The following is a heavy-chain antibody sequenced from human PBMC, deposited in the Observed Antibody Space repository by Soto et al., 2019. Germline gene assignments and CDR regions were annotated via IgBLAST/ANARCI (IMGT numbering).Heavy chain of an antibody. J-gene: IGHJ4*02. D-gene: IGHD1-26*01. CDR3: AKTITTPPSEDRTGRGALIDH. V-gene: IGHV3-30*18. Sequence: QVQLVESGGGAVQPGRSLTLSCAASGFRFSAFGMHWVRQAPGKGLEWVAVVSNDGGSEHYADSVKGRFTISRDNSKNTLSLQMNGLSPDDTALYYCAKTITTPPSEDRTGRGALIDHWGRGGLVIVSS. CDR2: VSNDGGSE. CDR1: GFRFSAFG.